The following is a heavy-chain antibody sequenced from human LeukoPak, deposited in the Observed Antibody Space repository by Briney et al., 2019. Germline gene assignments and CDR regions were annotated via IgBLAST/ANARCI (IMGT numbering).Heavy chain of an antibody. D-gene: IGHD4-23*01. V-gene: IGHV3-74*01. Sequence: PGGSLTFSCAASGFTSSRYWTHWVRQAPGKGLVWVSNMNSDGSSTSYADSVKGRFTISRDNSKNTLFLQTNSLRAEDTAVYYCAGVGYGGNLRGLDMWGQGTMVTVSS. CDR2: MNSDGSST. J-gene: IGHJ3*02. CDR3: AGVGYGGNLRGLDM. CDR1: GFTSSRYW.